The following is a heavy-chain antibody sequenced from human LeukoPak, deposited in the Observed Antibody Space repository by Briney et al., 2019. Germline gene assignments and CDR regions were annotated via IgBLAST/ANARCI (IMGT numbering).Heavy chain of an antibody. V-gene: IGHV3-11*01. J-gene: IGHJ6*02. CDR2: ISSSGSTI. CDR3: ARDVVVPAAMRNKYYYYGMDV. Sequence: GGSLRLSCAASGFTFSDYYMSWIRQAPGKGLECVSYISSSGSTIYYADSVKGRFTISRDNAKNSLYLQMNSLRAEDTAVYYCARDVVVPAAMRNKYYYYGMDVWGQGTTVTVSS. CDR1: GFTFSDYY. D-gene: IGHD2-2*01.